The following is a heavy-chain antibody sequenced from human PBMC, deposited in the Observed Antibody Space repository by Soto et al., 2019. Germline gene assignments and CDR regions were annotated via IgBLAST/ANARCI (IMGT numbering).Heavy chain of an antibody. CDR2: IYYSGST. Sequence: SETLSLTCTVSGGSISSSSYYWGWIRQPPGKGLEWIGSIYYSGSTYYNPSLKSRVTISVDTSKNQFSLKLSSVTAADTAVYYCARPQSRLAYCGGDCYPLDAFDIWGQGTMVTVSS. CDR3: ARPQSRLAYCGGDCYPLDAFDI. D-gene: IGHD2-21*02. CDR1: GGSISSSSYY. J-gene: IGHJ3*02. V-gene: IGHV4-39*01.